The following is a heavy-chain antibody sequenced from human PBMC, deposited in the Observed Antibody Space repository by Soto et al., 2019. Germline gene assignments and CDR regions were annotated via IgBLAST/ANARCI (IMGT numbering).Heavy chain of an antibody. Sequence: ASVKVSCKASGYTFTGYYMHWVRQAPGQGLEWMGWINPNSGGTNYAQKFQGWVTMTRDTSISTAYMELSRLRSDDTAVYYCARDHIAAAAKPGDAFDIWGQGTMVTVSS. CDR2: INPNSGGT. D-gene: IGHD6-13*01. CDR3: ARDHIAAAAKPGDAFDI. V-gene: IGHV1-2*04. J-gene: IGHJ3*02. CDR1: GYTFTGYY.